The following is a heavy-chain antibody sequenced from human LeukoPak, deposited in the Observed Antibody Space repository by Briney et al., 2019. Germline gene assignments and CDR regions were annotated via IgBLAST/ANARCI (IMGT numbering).Heavy chain of an antibody. Sequence: GGSLRLSCAASGFTFSSYSMNWVRQAPGKGLEWVSSISSSSSYIYYADSVKGRFTISRDNAKNSLYLQMNSLRAEDPAVYYCARERRSVVITTDAFDIWGQGTMVTVSS. V-gene: IGHV3-21*01. CDR2: ISSSSSYI. CDR1: GFTFSSYS. CDR3: ARERRSVVITTDAFDI. J-gene: IGHJ3*02. D-gene: IGHD3-22*01.